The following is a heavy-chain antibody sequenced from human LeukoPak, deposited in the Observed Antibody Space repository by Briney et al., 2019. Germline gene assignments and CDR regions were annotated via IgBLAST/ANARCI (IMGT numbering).Heavy chain of an antibody. Sequence: GGSLRLPCAASGFTFSSYEMNWVRQAPGKGLEWVSYISSSGSTIYYADSVKGRFTISRDNAKNSLYLQMNSLRAEDTAVYYCARLIGYCSGGSCYSEYNWFDPWGQGTLVTVSS. V-gene: IGHV3-48*03. J-gene: IGHJ5*02. D-gene: IGHD2-15*01. CDR3: ARLIGYCSGGSCYSEYNWFDP. CDR2: ISSSGSTI. CDR1: GFTFSSYE.